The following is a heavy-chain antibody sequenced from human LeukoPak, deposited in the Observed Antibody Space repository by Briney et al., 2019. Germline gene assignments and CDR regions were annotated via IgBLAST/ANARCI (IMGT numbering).Heavy chain of an antibody. CDR1: GGSFSGYY. J-gene: IGHJ4*02. CDR2: INHSGST. CDR3: ARAWLVFFDY. V-gene: IGHV4-34*01. D-gene: IGHD6-19*01. Sequence: SETLSLTCAVYGGSFSGYYWSWIRQPPGKGLEWIGEINHSGSTNYNPSLKSRVNISVDTSKNQLSLKLSSVTAVDTAVYYCARAWLVFFDYWGQGTLVSVSS.